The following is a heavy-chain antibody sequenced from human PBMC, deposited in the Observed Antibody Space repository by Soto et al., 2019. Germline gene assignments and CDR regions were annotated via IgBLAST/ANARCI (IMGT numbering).Heavy chain of an antibody. CDR3: VKRSLPVAPF. D-gene: IGHD3-16*01. Sequence: FEMKCLTCTVVDRNIRIHGAFRYLAKIRQPPGKGLEWIGSIDNGGNTYYNPPLKSRVIISADTSKNQFSLSLNSVTAADTAVYYCVKRSLPVAPFWVQGTLV. CDR1: DRNIRIHGAF. CDR2: IDNGGNT. J-gene: IGHJ4*02. V-gene: IGHV4-39*01.